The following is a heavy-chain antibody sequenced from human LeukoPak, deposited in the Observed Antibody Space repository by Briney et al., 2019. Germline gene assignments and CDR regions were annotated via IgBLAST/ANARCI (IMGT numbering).Heavy chain of an antibody. J-gene: IGHJ4*02. Sequence: PGGSLRLSCAASGFTFSDDYMTWIRQVPGKGLESIAYIGGSGSDTNYADSVRGRFTISRDNARSSLSLQMNSLTAEDSAVYFCVRHTRTAAFWGQGALVTVSS. CDR1: GFTFSDDY. CDR2: IGGSGSDT. V-gene: IGHV3-11*06. CDR3: VRHTRTAAF. D-gene: IGHD2-15*01.